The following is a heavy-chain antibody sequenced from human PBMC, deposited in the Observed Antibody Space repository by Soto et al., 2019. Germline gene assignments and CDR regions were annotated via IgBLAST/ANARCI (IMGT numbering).Heavy chain of an antibody. CDR2: IYYSGST. V-gene: IGHV4-39*02. CDR1: GGSMSSSSYY. CDR3: ARDYGSHWFDP. D-gene: IGHD4-17*01. Sequence: SETLSLTCTVSGGSMSSSSYYWGWIRQPPGKGLEWIGSIYYSGSTYYNPSLKSRVTISVDTSKNQFSLKLSSVTAVDTAVYYCARDYGSHWFDPWGQGTLGTVSS. J-gene: IGHJ5*02.